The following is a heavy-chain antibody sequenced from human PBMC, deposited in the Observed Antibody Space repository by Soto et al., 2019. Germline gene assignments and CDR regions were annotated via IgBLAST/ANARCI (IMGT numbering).Heavy chain of an antibody. CDR3: ARGYHYYASGRYYYGMDV. Sequence: ASVKVSCKASGYTFSSYGISWVRQAPGQGLEWMGWISAYNGNTNYAQKLQGRVTMTTDTSTSTAYMELRSLRSDDTAVYYCARGYHYYASGRYYYGMDVWGQGTTVTVSS. J-gene: IGHJ6*02. D-gene: IGHD3-10*01. CDR1: GYTFSSYG. CDR2: ISAYNGNT. V-gene: IGHV1-18*01.